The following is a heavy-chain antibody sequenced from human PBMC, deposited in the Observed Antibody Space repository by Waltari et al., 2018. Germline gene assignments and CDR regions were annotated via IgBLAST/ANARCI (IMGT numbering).Heavy chain of an antibody. CDR2: IYYSGST. Sequence: QVQLQESGPGLVKPSETLSLTCTVSGGSISSYYWSWIRQPPGKGLEWIGYIYYSGSTNYNPSLKRRVTISVDTSKNQFSLKLSSVTAADTAVYYCARDGNYYYYYGMDVWGQGTTVTVSS. D-gene: IGHD2-15*01. CDR1: GGSISSYY. V-gene: IGHV4-59*01. CDR3: ARDGNYYYYYGMDV. J-gene: IGHJ6*02.